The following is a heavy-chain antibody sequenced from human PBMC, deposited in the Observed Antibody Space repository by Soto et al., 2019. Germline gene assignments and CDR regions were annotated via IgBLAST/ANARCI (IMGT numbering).Heavy chain of an antibody. J-gene: IGHJ4*02. D-gene: IGHD3-10*01. CDR1: GFTFNSYS. CDR3: ATAGYYGSGILL. V-gene: IGHV3-48*02. Sequence: EVQLVESGGGLVQPGGYLRLSCAASGFTFNSYSMNWVRQAPGKGLEWVSYISSSSSTIYYADSVKGRFTISRDNAKNSLYLQMNSLRDEDTAVYYCATAGYYGSGILLWGQGTLVTVSS. CDR2: ISSSSSTI.